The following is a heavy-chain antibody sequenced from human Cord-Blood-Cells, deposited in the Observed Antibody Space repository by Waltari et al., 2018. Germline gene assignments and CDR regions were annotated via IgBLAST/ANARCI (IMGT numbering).Heavy chain of an antibody. CDR3: AGFWSGYYTGRYFDY. J-gene: IGHJ4*02. CDR1: GGSFSGYY. D-gene: IGHD3-3*01. V-gene: IGHV4-34*01. Sequence: QVQLQQWGAGLLKPSETLSLTCAVYGGSFSGYYWSWIRQPPGKGLEWIGEINHSGSTHYNPSLKSRVTISVDTSKNQFSLKLSSVTAADTAVYYCAGFWSGYYTGRYFDYWGQGTLVTVSS. CDR2: INHSGST.